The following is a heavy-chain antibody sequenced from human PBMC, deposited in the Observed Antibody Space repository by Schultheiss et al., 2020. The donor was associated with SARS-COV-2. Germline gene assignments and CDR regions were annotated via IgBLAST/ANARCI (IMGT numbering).Heavy chain of an antibody. CDR2: INHSGST. CDR1: GGSFSGYY. V-gene: IGHV4-34*01. Sequence: SETLSLTCAVYGGSFSGYYWSWIRQPPGKGLEWIGEINHSGSTNYNPSLKSRVTILVDTSKNQFSLKLSSVTAADTAVYYCARGRARGVVVPLDPWGQGTLVTVSS. CDR3: ARGRARGVVVPLDP. J-gene: IGHJ5*02. D-gene: IGHD2-2*01.